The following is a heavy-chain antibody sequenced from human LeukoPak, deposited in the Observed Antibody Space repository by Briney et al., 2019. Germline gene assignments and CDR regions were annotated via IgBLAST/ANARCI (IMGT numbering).Heavy chain of an antibody. J-gene: IGHJ4*02. CDR3: ARLYCSGGSCSNPFDY. V-gene: IGHV1-18*01. CDR2: ISAYNGNT. Sequence: GASVKVSCTASGYTFTSYGISWVRQAPGQGLEWMGWISAYNGNTNYAQKLQGRVTMTTDTSTSTAYMELRSLRSDDTAVYYCARLYCSGGSCSNPFDYWGQGTLVTVSS. CDR1: GYTFTSYG. D-gene: IGHD2-15*01.